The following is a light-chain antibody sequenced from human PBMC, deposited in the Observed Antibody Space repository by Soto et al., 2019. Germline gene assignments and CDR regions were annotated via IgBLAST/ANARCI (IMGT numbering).Light chain of an antibody. CDR2: EDN. J-gene: IGLJ2*01. Sequence: NFMLTQPHSVSESPGKTVTISCTGSSGSIASNYVQWYQQRPGSAPTTVIYEDNQRPSGVPDRFSGSIDSSSNSASLTISGLKTEDEADYYCQSYDAGNVVFGGGTQLTVL. CDR3: QSYDAGNVV. CDR1: SGSIASNY. V-gene: IGLV6-57*02.